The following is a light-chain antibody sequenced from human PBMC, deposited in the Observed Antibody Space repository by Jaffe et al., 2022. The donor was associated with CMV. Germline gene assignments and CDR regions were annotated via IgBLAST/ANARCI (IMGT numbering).Light chain of an antibody. V-gene: IGLV6-57*01. J-gene: IGLJ3*02. CDR1: SGSIASNY. Sequence: NFMLTQPHSVSESPGKTVTISCTRSSGSIASNYVQWYQQRPGSSPTTVIYDDNQRPSGVPDRFSASIDSSSNSASLTISGLKTEDEADYYCQSYDSDNHVWVFGGGTKLTVL. CDR3: QSYDSDNHVWV. CDR2: DDN.